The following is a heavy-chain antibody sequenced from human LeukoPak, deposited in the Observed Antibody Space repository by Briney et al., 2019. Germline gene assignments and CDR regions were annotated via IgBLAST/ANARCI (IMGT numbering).Heavy chain of an antibody. CDR1: GFTFSSYS. CDR3: AKDRRNDFDF. Sequence: PGGSLRLSCAASGFTFSSYSMNWVRQAPGKGLECVSSISSSSSYIYYADSVKGRFTISRDNAKNSLYLQMNSLRAADTALYYCAKDRRNDFDFWGQGTLVTVSS. V-gene: IGHV3-21*04. D-gene: IGHD1-14*01. J-gene: IGHJ4*02. CDR2: ISSSSSYI.